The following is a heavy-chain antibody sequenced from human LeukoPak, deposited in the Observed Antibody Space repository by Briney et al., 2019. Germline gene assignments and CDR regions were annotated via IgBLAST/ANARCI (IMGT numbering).Heavy chain of an antibody. D-gene: IGHD4-11*01. CDR1: GGSISRYY. Sequence: PSETLSLTWTVSGGSISRYYCSWIRHPAGKGLEWIGRIYTSGSTNYNPSLKSRVTMSVATSKNQFSLKLTSVTAADTAVYYCASLYSTPSSYWGQGTLVTVSS. CDR2: IYTSGST. CDR3: ASLYSTPSSY. J-gene: IGHJ4*02. V-gene: IGHV4-4*07.